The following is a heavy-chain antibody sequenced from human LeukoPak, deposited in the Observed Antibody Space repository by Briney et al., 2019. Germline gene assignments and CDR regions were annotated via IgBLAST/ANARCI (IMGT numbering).Heavy chain of an antibody. CDR3: ARTLDEYYYDSSGYYGGFDY. J-gene: IGHJ4*02. CDR1: GFTFSSYA. D-gene: IGHD3-22*01. Sequence: GRSLRLSCAASGFTFSSYAMHWVRQAPGKGLEWVAVIWYDGSNKYYADSVKGRFTISRDNSKNTLYLQMNSLRAEDTAVYYCARTLDEYYYDSSGYYGGFDYWGQGTLVTVSS. CDR2: IWYDGSNK. V-gene: IGHV3-33*08.